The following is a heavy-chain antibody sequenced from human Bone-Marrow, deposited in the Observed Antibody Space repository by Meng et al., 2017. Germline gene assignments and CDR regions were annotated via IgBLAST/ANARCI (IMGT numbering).Heavy chain of an antibody. J-gene: IGHJ4*02. Sequence: QGRQVQSGAEVKKPGSSVKVSCKASGGNFSSYAISWVRQAPGQGLEWMGRINPNSGGTNYAQKFQGRVTMTRDTSISTAYMELSRLRSDDTAVYYCANWNDGLLNYWGQGTLVTVSS. D-gene: IGHD1-1*01. CDR3: ANWNDGLLNY. CDR2: INPNSGGT. V-gene: IGHV1-2*06. CDR1: GGNFSSYA.